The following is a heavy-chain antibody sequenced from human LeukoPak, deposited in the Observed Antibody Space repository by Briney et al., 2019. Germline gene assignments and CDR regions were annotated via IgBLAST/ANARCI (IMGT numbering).Heavy chain of an antibody. Sequence: SSETLSLTCAVSGGSISSGGYSWSWIRQPPGKGLEWIGYIYHSGSTYYNPSLNSRVTISVDRSKNQFSLKLSSVTAADTAVYSCARDVPDYYGSGNWFDPWGQGTLVTVSS. V-gene: IGHV4-30-2*01. CDR2: IYHSGST. CDR1: GGSISSGGYS. D-gene: IGHD3-10*01. CDR3: ARDVPDYYGSGNWFDP. J-gene: IGHJ5*02.